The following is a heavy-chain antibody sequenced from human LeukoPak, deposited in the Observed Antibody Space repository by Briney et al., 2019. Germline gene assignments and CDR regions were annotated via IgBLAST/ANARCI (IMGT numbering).Heavy chain of an antibody. CDR3: ARARGRAMREGRATPGFYYYMDV. Sequence: SVKVSCKASGGTFSSYAISWVRQAPGQGLEWMGGILPVLGTANYAQRFQGRVTITTDESTSTAYMELSSLRSEDTAVYFCARARGRAMREGRATPGFYYYMDVWGRGTLVSVSS. D-gene: IGHD2-2*01. CDR1: GGTFSSYA. V-gene: IGHV1-69*05. J-gene: IGHJ6*03. CDR2: ILPVLGTA.